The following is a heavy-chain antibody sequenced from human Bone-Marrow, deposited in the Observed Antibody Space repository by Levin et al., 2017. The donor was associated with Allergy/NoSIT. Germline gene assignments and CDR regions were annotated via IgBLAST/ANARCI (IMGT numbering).Heavy chain of an antibody. Sequence: SQTLSLTCAVYGGSFNDYFWTWIRQPPGKGLEWIGEINHSGNTDYNPSLESRVSISVDTSKNQFSLTLDSVTAADTAMYYCARGHGVVPALAEDLKYDSWGQGTLVTVAS. CDR2: INHSGNT. CDR1: GGSFNDYF. D-gene: IGHD2-15*01. CDR3: ARGHGVVPALAEDLKYDS. V-gene: IGHV4-34*01. J-gene: IGHJ4*02.